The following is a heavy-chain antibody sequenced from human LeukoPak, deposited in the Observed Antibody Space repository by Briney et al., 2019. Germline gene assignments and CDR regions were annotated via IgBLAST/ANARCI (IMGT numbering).Heavy chain of an antibody. Sequence: GSSVKVSCKASGGTFSSYAISWVRQAPGQGLEWMGWISVHNGNTDYAQKLRGRVTMTTDTSTSTAYMELRSLRSDDTAVYYCARITYDFWSGYYMPDDPWGQGTLVTVSS. J-gene: IGHJ5*02. CDR1: GGTFSSYA. D-gene: IGHD3-3*01. CDR3: ARITYDFWSGYYMPDDP. CDR2: ISVHNGNT. V-gene: IGHV1-18*01.